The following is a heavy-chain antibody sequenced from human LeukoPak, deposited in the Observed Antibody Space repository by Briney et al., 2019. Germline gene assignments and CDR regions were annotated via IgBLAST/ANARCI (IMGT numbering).Heavy chain of an antibody. CDR3: ARGDYDILTGYSIANWFDP. V-gene: IGHV4-34*01. CDR2: INHSGST. D-gene: IGHD3-9*01. J-gene: IGHJ5*02. Sequence: PSETLSLTCAVYGGSFSGYYWSWIRQPPGKGLEWIGEINHSGSTNYNPSLKSRVTISADTSKNQFSLKLSSVTAADTAVYYCARGDYDILTGYSIANWFDPWGQGTLVTVSS. CDR1: GGSFSGYY.